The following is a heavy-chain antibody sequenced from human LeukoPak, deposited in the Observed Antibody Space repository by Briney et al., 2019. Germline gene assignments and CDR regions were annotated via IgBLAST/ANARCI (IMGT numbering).Heavy chain of an antibody. CDR1: GFTFSSYA. J-gene: IGHJ4*02. CDR3: AKSSGYSYGNFDY. D-gene: IGHD5-18*01. Sequence: GGSLRLSCAASGFTFSSYAMSWVRQAPGKGLEWVSAISGSGGSTYYAGSVKGRFTISRDNSKNTLYLQMNSLRAEDTAVYYCAKSSGYSYGNFDYWGQGTLVTVSS. V-gene: IGHV3-23*01. CDR2: ISGSGGST.